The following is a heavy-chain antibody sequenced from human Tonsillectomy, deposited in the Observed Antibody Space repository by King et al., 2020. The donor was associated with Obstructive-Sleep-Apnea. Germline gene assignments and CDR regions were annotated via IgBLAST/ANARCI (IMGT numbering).Heavy chain of an antibody. Sequence: VQLVEAGGGLVQPGGSPRLSCAASGFTFISYNMNWVRQAPEKGLEWVSYISSSSNTTYYADSVKGRFTISRDNAKNSLYLQINSLRAEDTDVYYCATDDYDDYFDYWGQGTLVTVSS. V-gene: IGHV3-48*04. CDR2: ISSSSNTT. CDR1: GFTFISYN. CDR3: ATDDYDDYFDY. D-gene: IGHD4-17*01. J-gene: IGHJ4*02.